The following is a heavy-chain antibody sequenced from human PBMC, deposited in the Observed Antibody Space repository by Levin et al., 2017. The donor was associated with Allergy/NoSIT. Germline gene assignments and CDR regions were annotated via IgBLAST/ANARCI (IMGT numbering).Heavy chain of an antibody. D-gene: IGHD3-10*01. CDR1: GFSLTTSGMS. V-gene: IGHV2-70*11. CDR3: ARMPLKVFYGSSLSTAFDI. J-gene: IGHJ3*02. Sequence: QTLSLTCTLSGFSLTTSGMSVSWIRQPPGKALEWLARIDGDGDKYYRTSLRTRLTVSQDTPKNQVVLTMTDLDPVDTATYYCARMPLKVFYGSSLSTAFDIWGQGTMVTVSS. CDR2: IDGDGDK.